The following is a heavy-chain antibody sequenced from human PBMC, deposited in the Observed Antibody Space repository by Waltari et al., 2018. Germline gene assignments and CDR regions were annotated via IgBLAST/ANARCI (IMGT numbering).Heavy chain of an antibody. D-gene: IGHD1-26*01. CDR1: GFTFSTFR. CDR3: ASDVHSGRYGWFDP. Sequence: EVQLVESGGGLVHSGGSLRLCCEASGFTFSTFRVHWVRQVPGKGLVWVSRIKSDGSATSYADSVKGRFTISRDNAKNTVYLQMNSLRVEDTAVYHCASDVHSGRYGWFDPWGQGTLVTVSS. CDR2: IKSDGSAT. V-gene: IGHV3-74*01. J-gene: IGHJ5*02.